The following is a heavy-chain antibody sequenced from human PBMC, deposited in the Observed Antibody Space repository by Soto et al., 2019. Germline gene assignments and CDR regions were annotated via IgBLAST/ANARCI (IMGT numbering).Heavy chain of an antibody. J-gene: IGHJ4*02. V-gene: IGHV1-2*02. CDR3: ARVLGWDSSGYYI. CDR1: GDTFAGYY. CDR2: INPNSGGT. Sequence: GASVKVSWKASGDTFAGYYMHWVRQAPGQGLEWMGWINPNSGGTNYAQKFQGRVTMTRDTSISTAYMELSRLRSDDTAVYYCARVLGWDSSGYYIWGQGTLVTVSS. D-gene: IGHD3-22*01.